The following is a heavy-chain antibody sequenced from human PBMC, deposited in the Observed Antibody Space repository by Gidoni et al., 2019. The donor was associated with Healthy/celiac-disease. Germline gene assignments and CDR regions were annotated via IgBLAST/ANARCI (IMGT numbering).Heavy chain of an antibody. J-gene: IGHJ4*02. V-gene: IGHV3-23*01. D-gene: IGHD6-13*01. Sequence: EVQLLESGGGLGQPGGSMRLSWAASGVTLSSYVMSCVRQARGKGLEWFSAISVSGGSTYYSDSVKGRFTISRDNSKNTLYLQMNSLRAEDTAVYYCAKMLAAAGTGVDYWGQGTLVTVSS. CDR3: AKMLAAAGTGVDY. CDR2: ISVSGGST. CDR1: GVTLSSYV.